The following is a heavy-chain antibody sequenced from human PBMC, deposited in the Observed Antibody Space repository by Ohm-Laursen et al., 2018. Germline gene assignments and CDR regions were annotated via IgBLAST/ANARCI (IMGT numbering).Heavy chain of an antibody. CDR1: GFTFSSYA. Sequence: SLRLSCAASGFTFSSYALSWVRQAPGKGLEWVSAISGSGGSTYYADSVKGRFTISRDNSKNTLYLQMNSLRAEDTAVYYCAKTIEMATIYSRRVFDYWGQGTLVTVSS. J-gene: IGHJ4*02. CDR3: AKTIEMATIYSRRVFDY. CDR2: ISGSGGST. V-gene: IGHV3-23*01. D-gene: IGHD5-24*01.